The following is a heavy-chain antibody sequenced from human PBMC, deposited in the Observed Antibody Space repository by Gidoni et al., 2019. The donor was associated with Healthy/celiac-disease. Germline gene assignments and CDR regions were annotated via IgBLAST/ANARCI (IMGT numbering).Heavy chain of an antibody. CDR2: INPSGGST. J-gene: IGHJ3*02. CDR3: ARDAAHSTYYYDSSGSGAFDI. D-gene: IGHD3-22*01. Sequence: QVQLVQSGAEVKKPGASVKVSCKASGYTLTSYYMHWVRQAPGQGLEWMGIINPSGGSTSYAQKFQGRVTMTRDTSTSTVYMELSSLRSEDTAVYYCARDAAHSTYYYDSSGSGAFDIWGQGTMVTVSS. V-gene: IGHV1-46*01. CDR1: GYTLTSYY.